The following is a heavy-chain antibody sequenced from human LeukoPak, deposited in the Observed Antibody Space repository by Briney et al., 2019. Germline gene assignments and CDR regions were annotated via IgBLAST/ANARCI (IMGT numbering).Heavy chain of an antibody. CDR1: GFIFNNYG. Sequence: PGGSLRLSCAASGFIFNNYGMNWVRQAPGKGLEWVSYISSSSSTIYYADSVEGRFTISRDNAKNSLYLQMNSLRAEDTAVYYCARDGMYSGSFDNWGQGTPVTVSS. V-gene: IGHV3-48*01. D-gene: IGHD1-26*01. CDR3: ARDGMYSGSFDN. J-gene: IGHJ4*02. CDR2: ISSSSSTI.